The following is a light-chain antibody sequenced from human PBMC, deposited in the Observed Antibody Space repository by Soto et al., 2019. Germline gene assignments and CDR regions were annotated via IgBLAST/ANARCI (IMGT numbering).Light chain of an antibody. V-gene: IGKV1-5*01. J-gene: IGKJ5*01. Sequence: DIQMTHSPSTLSASVGDRVTITCRASQSINSWLAWYQQKPGKAPKVLIYDASSLGSGVPSRFSGSGSGTEFTLTISSLQPDDFATYFCQQYQTYSTFGQGTRLEIK. CDR2: DAS. CDR1: QSINSW. CDR3: QQYQTYST.